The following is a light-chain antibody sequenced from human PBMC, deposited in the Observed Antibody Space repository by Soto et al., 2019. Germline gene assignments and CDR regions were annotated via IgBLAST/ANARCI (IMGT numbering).Light chain of an antibody. Sequence: EIVLTQSPGTLSLSPGERATLSCRASQSVSSSYLAWYQQKLGLAPRLLIYGASSRATGIPDRFSGSGSGTDFTLTISRLEPEDFAVYYCQQYGSSPRTFGQGTKVEIK. J-gene: IGKJ1*01. V-gene: IGKV3-20*01. CDR3: QQYGSSPRT. CDR2: GAS. CDR1: QSVSSSY.